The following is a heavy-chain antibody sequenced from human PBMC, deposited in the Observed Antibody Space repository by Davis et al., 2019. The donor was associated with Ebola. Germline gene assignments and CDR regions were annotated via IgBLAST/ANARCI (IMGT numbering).Heavy chain of an antibody. D-gene: IGHD4-11*01. CDR2: ISNFVDYI. CDR1: GFTFNSYS. J-gene: IGHJ4*02. CDR3: AKTIPYRNSYYFDY. Sequence: PGGSLRLSCAASGFTFNSYSMNWVRQAPGKGLEWVASISNFVDYIYYAESVKGRFTISRDNDKNSLFLQMNSLRTDDTAVYYCAKTIPYRNSYYFDYWGRGTLVTVSS. V-gene: IGHV3-21*04.